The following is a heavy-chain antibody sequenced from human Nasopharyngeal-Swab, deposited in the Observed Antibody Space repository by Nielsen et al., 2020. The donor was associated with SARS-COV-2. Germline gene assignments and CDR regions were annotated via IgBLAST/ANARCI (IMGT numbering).Heavy chain of an antibody. D-gene: IGHD6-6*01. CDR1: GFTFSSYG. Sequence: GESLKISCAASGFTFSSYGMHWVRQAPGKGLEWVAFIRYDGSNKYYADSVKGRFTISRDNSKNTLYLQMNSLRAEDTAVYYCAKDPGSSSSEGYFDYWGQGTLVTVSS. V-gene: IGHV3-30*02. J-gene: IGHJ4*02. CDR3: AKDPGSSSSEGYFDY. CDR2: IRYDGSNK.